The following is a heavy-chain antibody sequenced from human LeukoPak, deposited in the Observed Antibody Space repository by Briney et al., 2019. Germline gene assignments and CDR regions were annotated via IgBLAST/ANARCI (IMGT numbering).Heavy chain of an antibody. CDR1: GGSISSYY. J-gene: IGHJ4*02. CDR2: IYYSGST. CDR3: ARARYYYDSSGYFYFDY. D-gene: IGHD3-22*01. V-gene: IGHV4-59*01. Sequence: PSETLSLTCTVSGGSISSYYWSWIRQPPGKGLEWIGYIYYSGSTNYNPFLKSRVTISVDTSKNQFSLKLSSVTAADTAVYYCARARYYYDSSGYFYFDYWGQGTLVTVSS.